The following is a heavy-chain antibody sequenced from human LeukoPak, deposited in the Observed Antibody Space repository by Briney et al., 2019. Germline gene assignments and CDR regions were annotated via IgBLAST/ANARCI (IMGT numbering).Heavy chain of an antibody. J-gene: IGHJ4*02. V-gene: IGHV4-4*02. CDR3: TRESGAFSPFGF. CDR1: GGSILSTNR. CDR2: VHLNGAT. Sequence: SGTLSLTCAVSGGSILSTNRWSWVRQPPGKGLEWIGEVHLNGATNYNPSVKGRVTMSIDKSKNHLSLEVISVTAADTAMYYCTRESGAFSPFGFWGQGTLVTVSS. D-gene: IGHD1-26*01.